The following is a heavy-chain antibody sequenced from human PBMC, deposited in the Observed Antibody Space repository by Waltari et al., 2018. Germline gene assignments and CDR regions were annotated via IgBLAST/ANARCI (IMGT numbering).Heavy chain of an antibody. CDR3: ARGLWFGDY. Sequence: EVQLVESGGGLVQPGGSLRLSCAASGFTFRSYWMSWVRQAPGKGLEWVANIKQDGSEKYYVDSVKGRFTISRDNAKNSLYLQMNSLRAEDTAVYYCARGLWFGDYWGQGTLVTVSS. D-gene: IGHD3-10*01. V-gene: IGHV3-7*01. CDR1: GFTFRSYW. J-gene: IGHJ4*02. CDR2: IKQDGSEK.